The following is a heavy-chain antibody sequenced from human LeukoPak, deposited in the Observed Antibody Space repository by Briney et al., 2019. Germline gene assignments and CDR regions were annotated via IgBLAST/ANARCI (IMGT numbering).Heavy chain of an antibody. J-gene: IGHJ6*03. CDR2: IYDSGSA. D-gene: IGHD3-3*01. CDR1: GVSMNSHY. V-gene: IGHV4-59*11. CDR3: ARVLQNYYHMDV. Sequence: PSETLCLTCTVSGVSMNSHYWSWIRQPPGKGLEWIGFIYDSGSANFKSSLKSRVTMTVDTSKNQFSLKLNSVSAADTAVYYCARVLQNYYHMDVWGKGTTVTVSS.